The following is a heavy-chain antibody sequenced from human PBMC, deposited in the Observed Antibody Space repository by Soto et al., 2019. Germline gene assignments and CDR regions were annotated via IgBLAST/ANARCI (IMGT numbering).Heavy chain of an antibody. CDR2: INPSGGTT. V-gene: IGHV1-46*01. Sequence: ASVKVSCKASGYTFTSYYIHWVRQAPGQELQWLGIINPSGGTTSYPQKFQGRVTMTSKTSTSTVYIELSSLRSEDTAVYYCARTYYYDSSGYYQPRKFDGFDIWGQGTMVTVSS. D-gene: IGHD3-22*01. CDR1: GYTFTSYY. CDR3: ARTYYYDSSGYYQPRKFDGFDI. J-gene: IGHJ3*02.